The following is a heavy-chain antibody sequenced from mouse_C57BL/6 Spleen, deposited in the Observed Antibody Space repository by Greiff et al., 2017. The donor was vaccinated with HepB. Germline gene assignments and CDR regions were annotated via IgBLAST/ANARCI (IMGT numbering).Heavy chain of an antibody. CDR3: ARHYGSSPSYAMDY. J-gene: IGHJ4*01. CDR2: IWSDGST. Sequence: VKLQQSGPGLVAPSQSLSITCTVSGFSLTSYGVHWVRQPPGKGLEWLVVIWSDGSTTYNSALKSRLSISKDNSKSQVFLKMNSLQTDDTAMYYCARHYGSSPSYAMDYWGQGTSVTVSS. CDR1: GFSLTSYG. D-gene: IGHD1-1*01. V-gene: IGHV2-6-1*01.